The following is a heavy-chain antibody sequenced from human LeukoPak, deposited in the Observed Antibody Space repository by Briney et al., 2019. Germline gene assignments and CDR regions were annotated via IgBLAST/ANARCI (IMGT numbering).Heavy chain of an antibody. D-gene: IGHD3-10*01. Sequence: GGSLRLSCAASGFTFSSYGMIWVRQAPGKGLEWVSYISTGSSTIYYADSVKGRFTISRDNAKNSLYLQMNSLRDEDTAVYYCARDVERTGGTYYYGSGSPRGWGQGTLVTVSS. CDR2: ISTGSSTI. CDR1: GFTFSSYG. V-gene: IGHV3-48*02. CDR3: ARDVERTGGTYYYGSGSPRG. J-gene: IGHJ4*02.